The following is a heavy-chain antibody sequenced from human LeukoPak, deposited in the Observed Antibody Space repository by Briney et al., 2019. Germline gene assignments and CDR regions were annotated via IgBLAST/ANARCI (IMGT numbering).Heavy chain of an antibody. Sequence: GGSLRLSCAASKFSLTTFSMGWVRQAPGKGLEWVSGITASGDRTHYSDSVKGRFTISRDNSKSTLYLQMNSLRADDSATYFCAKDLRGPAAGTWYFDLWGRGTLATVSS. CDR2: ITASGDRT. CDR1: KFSLTTFS. D-gene: IGHD6-13*01. J-gene: IGHJ2*01. V-gene: IGHV3-23*01. CDR3: AKDLRGPAAGTWYFDL.